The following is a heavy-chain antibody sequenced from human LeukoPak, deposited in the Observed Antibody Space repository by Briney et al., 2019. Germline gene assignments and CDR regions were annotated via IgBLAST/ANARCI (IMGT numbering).Heavy chain of an antibody. Sequence: GGSLSLSCAVSGFTVSSNYMSWVRQARGKGLEWVSVIYSGGSTYYADSVKGRFTISRDNSKNTLYLQMNSLRAEDTAVYYCARGGSGSLYFDYWGQGTLVTVSS. D-gene: IGHD1-26*01. CDR2: IYSGGST. CDR3: ARGGSGSLYFDY. CDR1: GFTVSSNY. J-gene: IGHJ4*02. V-gene: IGHV3-53*01.